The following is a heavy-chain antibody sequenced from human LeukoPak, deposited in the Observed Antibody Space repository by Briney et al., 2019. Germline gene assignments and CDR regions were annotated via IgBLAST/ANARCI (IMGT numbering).Heavy chain of an antibody. CDR2: IIPIFGTA. CDR3: ARGVVVVPAAMPSYYYMDV. D-gene: IGHD2-2*01. V-gene: IGHV1-69*01. J-gene: IGHJ6*03. Sequence: SVKVSCKASGGTFSSYAISWVRQAPGQGLEWMGGIIPIFGTANYAQKFQGRVTITADESTSTAYMELSSLRSEDTAVYYCARGVVVVPAAMPSYYYMDVWGKGTTVTVSS. CDR1: GGTFSSYA.